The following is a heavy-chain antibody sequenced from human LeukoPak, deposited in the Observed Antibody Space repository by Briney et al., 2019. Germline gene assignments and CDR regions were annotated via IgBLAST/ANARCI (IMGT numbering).Heavy chain of an antibody. D-gene: IGHD6-13*01. CDR1: GGSFSGYY. Sequence: SETLSLTCAVSGGSFSGYYWSWIRQPPGKGLEWIGEINHSGSTNNNPSLKSRVTISVDTSKNQFSLKLSSVTAADTAVYYGARGALVDSWYYYYYYYMDVWGKGTTVTVSS. V-gene: IGHV4-34*01. J-gene: IGHJ6*03. CDR3: ARGALVDSWYYYYYYYMDV. CDR2: INHSGST.